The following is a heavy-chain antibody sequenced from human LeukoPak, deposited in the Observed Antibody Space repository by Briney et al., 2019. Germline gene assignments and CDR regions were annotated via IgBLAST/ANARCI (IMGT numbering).Heavy chain of an antibody. Sequence: GGSLRLSCAASGFTFSSCWMSWVRQAPGKGLEWVANIKQDGSEKYYVDSVKGRFTISRDNAKNSLYLQMNSLRAEDTAVYYCVIYYYDSSGYYYFDYWGQGTLVTVSS. V-gene: IGHV3-7*01. D-gene: IGHD3-22*01. CDR1: GFTFSSCW. CDR3: VIYYYDSSGYYYFDY. J-gene: IGHJ4*02. CDR2: IKQDGSEK.